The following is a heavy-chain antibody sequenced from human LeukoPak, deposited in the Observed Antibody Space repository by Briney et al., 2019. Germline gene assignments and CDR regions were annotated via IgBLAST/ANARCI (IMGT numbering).Heavy chain of an antibody. Sequence: SETLSLTCTVSSGSISNSTFYWGWIRQPPGKGLEWIGSMYYSGSTYYNPSLKSRVTITVDTSKNQFSLKMTSVTAADTAVYDCARRSDSGSDDGEDYFDYWGQGTLVTVSS. CDR3: ARRSDSGSDDGEDYFDY. D-gene: IGHD1-26*01. V-gene: IGHV4-39*01. J-gene: IGHJ4*02. CDR2: MYYSGST. CDR1: SGSISNSTFY.